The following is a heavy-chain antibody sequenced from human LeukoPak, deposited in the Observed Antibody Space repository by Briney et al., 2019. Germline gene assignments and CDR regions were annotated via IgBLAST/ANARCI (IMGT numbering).Heavy chain of an antibody. V-gene: IGHV3-53*01. Sequence: GGSLRLSCAASGFTVSNNYMNWVRQAPGKGLEWVSLIYSGGSTHYADSVKGRFTISRDNSKNTLYLQMNSLRAEDTAVYYCAKASDPWDWGQGTLVTVSS. D-gene: IGHD7-27*01. CDR2: IYSGGST. J-gene: IGHJ4*02. CDR1: GFTVSNNY. CDR3: AKASDPWD.